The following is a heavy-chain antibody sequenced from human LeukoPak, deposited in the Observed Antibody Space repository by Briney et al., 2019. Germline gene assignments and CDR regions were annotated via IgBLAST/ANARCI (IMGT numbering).Heavy chain of an antibody. CDR3: ARDGEYYDSSGSYFDY. V-gene: IGHV1-46*01. CDR2: VNPSSGST. Sequence: ASVKVSCKAPGYTFTTYYMHWVRQAPGQGLEWTGIVNPSSGSTSYAQKFQGRVTMTRDTSTSTFYMELRSLKSEDTAVYYCARDGEYYDSSGSYFDYWGQGTLVTVSS. D-gene: IGHD3-22*01. J-gene: IGHJ4*02. CDR1: GYTFTTYY.